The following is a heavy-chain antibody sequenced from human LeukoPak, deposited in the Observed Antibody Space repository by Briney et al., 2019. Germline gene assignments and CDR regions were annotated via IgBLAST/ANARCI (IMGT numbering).Heavy chain of an antibody. CDR1: GFTFSSYS. J-gene: IGHJ4*02. CDR2: ISSSSSYI. Sequence: GGSLRLSCAASGFTFSSYSMNWVRQAPGKGLEWVSSISSSSSYIYYADSVKGQFTISRDNAKNSLYLQMNSLRAEDTAVYYCARGDSSGWYVPYYFDYWGQGTLVTVSS. D-gene: IGHD6-19*01. V-gene: IGHV3-21*01. CDR3: ARGDSSGWYVPYYFDY.